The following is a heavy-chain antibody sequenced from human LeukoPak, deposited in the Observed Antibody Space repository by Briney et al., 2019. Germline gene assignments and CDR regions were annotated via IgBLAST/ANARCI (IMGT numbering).Heavy chain of an antibody. Sequence: GGSLRLSCAASGFTFDDYAMHWVRQAPGKGLEWVSGISWNSGSIGYADSVKGRFTISRDNAKNSLYLQMNSLRAEDTALYYCAKDAYYYDSSGYYKVLWFDPWGRGTLVTVSS. J-gene: IGHJ5*02. CDR2: ISWNSGSI. CDR1: GFTFDDYA. D-gene: IGHD3-22*01. V-gene: IGHV3-9*01. CDR3: AKDAYYYDSSGYYKVLWFDP.